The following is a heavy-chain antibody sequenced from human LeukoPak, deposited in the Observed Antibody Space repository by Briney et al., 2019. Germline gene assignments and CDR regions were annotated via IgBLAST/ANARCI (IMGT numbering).Heavy chain of an antibody. Sequence: GGSLRLSCAASGFTVSSNYMSWVRQAPGKGLEWVTVIYSGGSTYYADSVKGRFTISRDNSKNTLYLQMNSLRAEDTAVYYCARVRGCTNGVCFNYYYMDVWGKGTTVTVSS. CDR2: IYSGGST. J-gene: IGHJ6*03. D-gene: IGHD2-8*01. V-gene: IGHV3-53*01. CDR1: GFTVSSNY. CDR3: ARVRGCTNGVCFNYYYMDV.